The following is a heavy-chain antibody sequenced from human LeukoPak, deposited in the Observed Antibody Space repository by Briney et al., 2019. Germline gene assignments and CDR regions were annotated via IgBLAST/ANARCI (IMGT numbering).Heavy chain of an antibody. CDR2: ISSSGSTI. CDR1: GFTFSNYG. D-gene: IGHD6-19*01. Sequence: GGSLRLSCSASGFTFSNYGMSWVRQAPGKGLEWVSYISSSGSTIYYADSVKGRFTISRDNAKNSLYLQMNSLRAEDTAVYYCATDSSGWYPVDYWGQGTLVTVSS. V-gene: IGHV3-48*04. J-gene: IGHJ4*02. CDR3: ATDSSGWYPVDY.